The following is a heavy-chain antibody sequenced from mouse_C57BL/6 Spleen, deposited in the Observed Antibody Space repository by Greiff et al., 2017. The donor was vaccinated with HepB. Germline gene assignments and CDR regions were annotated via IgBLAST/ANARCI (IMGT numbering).Heavy chain of an antibody. CDR3: ARWGYDGYYYYAMDY. D-gene: IGHD2-3*01. CDR1: GYTFTSYW. Sequence: QVQLQQPGTELVKPGASVKLSCKASGYTFTSYWMHWVKQRPGQGLEWIGNINPSNGGTNYNEKFKSKATLTVDKSSSTAYMQLSSLTSEDSAVYYCARWGYDGYYYYAMDYWGQGTSVTVSS. CDR2: INPSNGGT. V-gene: IGHV1-53*01. J-gene: IGHJ4*01.